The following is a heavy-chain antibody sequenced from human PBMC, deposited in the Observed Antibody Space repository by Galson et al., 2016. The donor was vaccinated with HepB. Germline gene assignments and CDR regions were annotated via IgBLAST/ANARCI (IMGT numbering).Heavy chain of an antibody. Sequence: SLRLSCAASGFTFSTFPMHWVRQAPGEGLVWVSGISAGGVNTNYADSVRGRFTISRDNSKNTLYLQMNSLRAEDTAVYYCAKDERCSGGSCYFGVWGQGTTVTVSS. D-gene: IGHD2-15*01. CDR2: ISAGGVNT. CDR3: AKDERCSGGSCYFGV. J-gene: IGHJ6*02. V-gene: IGHV3-23*01. CDR1: GFTFSTFP.